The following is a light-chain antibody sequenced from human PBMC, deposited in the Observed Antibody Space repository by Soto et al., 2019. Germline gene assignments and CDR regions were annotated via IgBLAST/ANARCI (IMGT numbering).Light chain of an antibody. Sequence: DIQMTQSPSSLSASVGDRVTITCRASQSMTNFLNWYQQKPGKPPKLLIYAASTLQSGVPSRFSGSGSGTDFTLTITSLHPDDFATYYCQQTYSTPQVTFGPGTKVDI. CDR3: QQTYSTPQVT. J-gene: IGKJ3*01. CDR1: QSMTNF. CDR2: AAS. V-gene: IGKV1-39*01.